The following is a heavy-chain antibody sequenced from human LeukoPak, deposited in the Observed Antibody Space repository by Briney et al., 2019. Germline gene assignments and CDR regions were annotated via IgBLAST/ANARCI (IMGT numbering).Heavy chain of an antibody. V-gene: IGHV4-59*01. Sequence: PSETLSLTCTVSGGSISRYYWSWIRQPPGKGLEWVGYIYYSGSTNCNPSLKSRATISVDTSKNQFSLKLSSVTAADTAVYYCARGSSMSVGFDPWGQGTLVTVSS. J-gene: IGHJ5*02. CDR1: GGSISRYY. CDR2: IYYSGST. D-gene: IGHD3-3*02. CDR3: ARGSSMSVGFDP.